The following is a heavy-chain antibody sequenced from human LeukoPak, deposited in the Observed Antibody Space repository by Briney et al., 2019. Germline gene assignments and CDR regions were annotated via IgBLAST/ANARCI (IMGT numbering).Heavy chain of an antibody. Sequence: PGGSLRLSCAASGFTFDDYAMHWVRQAPGKGLEWVSCISWNSGSIGYADSVKGRFTISRDNAKNSLYLQMNSLRAEDTALYYCAKDTAVAQVFHGAFDIWGQGTMVTVSS. CDR1: GFTFDDYA. V-gene: IGHV3-9*01. CDR3: AKDTAVAQVFHGAFDI. CDR2: ISWNSGSI. J-gene: IGHJ3*02. D-gene: IGHD6-19*01.